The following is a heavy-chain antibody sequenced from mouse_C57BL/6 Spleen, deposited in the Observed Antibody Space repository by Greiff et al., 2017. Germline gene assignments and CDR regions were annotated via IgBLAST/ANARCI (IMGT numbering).Heavy chain of an antibody. V-gene: IGHV3-6*01. D-gene: IGHD2-4*01. Sequence: EVKLMESGPGLVKPSQSLSLTCSVTGYSITSGYYWNWIRQFPGNKLEWMGYISYDGSNNYNPSLQNRISITRDTSKNQFFLKLNSVTTEDTATYYCARGDYEFAYWGQGTLVTVSA. CDR3: ARGDYEFAY. CDR2: ISYDGSN. J-gene: IGHJ3*01. CDR1: GYSITSGYY.